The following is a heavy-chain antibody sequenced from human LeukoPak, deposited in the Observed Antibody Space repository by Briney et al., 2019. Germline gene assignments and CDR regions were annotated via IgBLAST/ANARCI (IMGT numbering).Heavy chain of an antibody. Sequence: KPSETLSLTCAVYGGSFSGYYWSWIRQPPGKGLEWIGEINHSGSTNYNPSLKSRVTISVDTSKNQFSLKLSSVTAADTAVYYCARGRGSGCNHYWGQGTLVTVSS. J-gene: IGHJ4*02. CDR3: ARGRGSGCNHY. CDR1: GGSFSGYY. V-gene: IGHV4-34*01. D-gene: IGHD6-19*01. CDR2: INHSGST.